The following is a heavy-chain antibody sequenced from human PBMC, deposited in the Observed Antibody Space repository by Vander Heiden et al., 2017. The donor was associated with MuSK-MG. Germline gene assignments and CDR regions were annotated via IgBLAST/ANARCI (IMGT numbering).Heavy chain of an antibody. CDR3: AKDHYGSGSRPGVFDI. CDR2: IWYDGSNQ. D-gene: IGHD3-10*01. CDR1: GFTFRSYG. Sequence: QVQLVESGGGEVQPGKSLRLSCAASGFTFRSYGMHWVRQAPGKGLEWVAVIWYDGSNQYYADSVKGRFTISRDNPKNTVFLQMNSLRVEDTAVYYCAKDHYGSGSRPGVFDIWGQGTRVTVSS. J-gene: IGHJ3*02. V-gene: IGHV3-33*06.